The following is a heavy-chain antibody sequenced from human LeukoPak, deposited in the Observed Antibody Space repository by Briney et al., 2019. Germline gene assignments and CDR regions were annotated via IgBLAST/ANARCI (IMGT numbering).Heavy chain of an antibody. V-gene: IGHV4-4*07. D-gene: IGHD3-22*01. CDR1: GGSISSYY. J-gene: IGHJ6*03. CDR3: ARGWYSSGYYSGNYYYMDV. CDR2: IYTSGST. Sequence: PSETLSLTCTVSGGSISSYYWSWIRQPAWKGLEWIGRIYTSGSTNYNPSLKSRVTMSIDTSKNQFSLKLSSVTAADTAVYYCARGWYSSGYYSGNYYYMDVWGKGTTVTVSS.